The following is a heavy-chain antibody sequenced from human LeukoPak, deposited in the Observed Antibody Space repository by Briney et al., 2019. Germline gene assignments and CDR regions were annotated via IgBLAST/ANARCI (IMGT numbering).Heavy chain of an antibody. CDR3: AGDRGYTQDY. V-gene: IGHV3-74*01. D-gene: IGHD5-12*01. CDR2: IKSDGSST. J-gene: IGHJ4*02. Sequence: GGSLRLSCAASGFTFSSYWMHWVRQAPGKGLVWVSYIKSDGSSTSYADSVKGRFTISRDNAKNTLYLQMNSLRAEDTAVYYCAGDRGYTQDYWGQGTLVTVSS. CDR1: GFTFSSYW.